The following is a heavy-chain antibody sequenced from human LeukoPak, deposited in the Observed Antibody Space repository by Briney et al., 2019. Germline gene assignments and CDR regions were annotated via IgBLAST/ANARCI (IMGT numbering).Heavy chain of an antibody. V-gene: IGHV4-59*01. CDR1: DDSITMYY. CDR3: ARGRVSSSTWYSTYYYYFYMDV. CDR2: VDHTGST. J-gene: IGHJ6*03. D-gene: IGHD1-1*01. Sequence: SETLSLTCTVSDDSITMYYWTWIRQPPGKGLEWIGYVDHTGSTKFNPSLNGRVSISRDTSNNFFSLRLRSVTAADTAVYFCARGRVSSSTWYSTYYYYFYMDVWGKGTTVTVSS.